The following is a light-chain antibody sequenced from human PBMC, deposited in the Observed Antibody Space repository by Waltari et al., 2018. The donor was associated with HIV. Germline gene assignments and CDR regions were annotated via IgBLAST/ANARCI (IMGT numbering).Light chain of an antibody. J-gene: IGKJ3*01. Sequence: DIVMTQLPDSLAVSLGERATLNCKSSQSLLYMPNHQASLAWYQQKPGQSPKLLIYLASTREFGVPDRFSGSGSGTDFTLTISSLQAEDVAVYYCQQYYSTPPTFGPGTKVDIK. CDR2: LAS. CDR1: QSLLYMPNHQAS. V-gene: IGKV4-1*01. CDR3: QQYYSTPPT.